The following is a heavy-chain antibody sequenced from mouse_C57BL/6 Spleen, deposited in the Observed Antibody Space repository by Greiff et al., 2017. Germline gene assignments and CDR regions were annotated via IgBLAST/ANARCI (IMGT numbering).Heavy chain of an antibody. V-gene: IGHV1-9*01. J-gene: IGHJ1*03. D-gene: IGHD1-1*01. CDR2: ILPGSGST. CDR1: GYTFTGYW. CDR3: ARGYGSSYGYFDV. Sequence: QVQLQQSGAELMKPGASVKLSCKATGYTFTGYWIEWVKQRPGHGLEGIGAILPGSGSTNYNEKFKGKATLTVDTSSSTAYMQLSSLTSEDSAVYYCARGYGSSYGYFDVWGTGTTVTVSS.